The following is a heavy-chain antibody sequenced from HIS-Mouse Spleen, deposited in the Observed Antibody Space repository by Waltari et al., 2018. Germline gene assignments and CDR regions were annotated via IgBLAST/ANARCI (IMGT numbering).Heavy chain of an antibody. Sequence: EVQLVESGGGLVQPGGSVRLSCSASGFPFSSSSLNWVRQAPGKGLEWVSYISSSSSTIYYADSVKGRFTISRDNAKNSLYLQMNSLRAEDTAVYYCARGASGSYYLVSVSDYWGQGTLVTVSS. J-gene: IGHJ4*02. V-gene: IGHV3-48*01. CDR2: ISSSSSTI. CDR3: ARGASGSYYLVSVSDY. D-gene: IGHD1-26*01. CDR1: GFPFSSSS.